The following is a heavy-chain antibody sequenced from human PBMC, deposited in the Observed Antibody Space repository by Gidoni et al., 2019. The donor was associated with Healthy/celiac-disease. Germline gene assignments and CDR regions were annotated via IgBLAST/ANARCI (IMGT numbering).Heavy chain of an antibody. D-gene: IGHD2-15*01. J-gene: IGHJ3*02. CDR3: ARGTVDVVVVAALGAFDI. V-gene: IGHV1-69*06. CDR2: IIPIFGTE. Sequence: QVQLVQSGAEVKKPGSSVKVSCKASGGTFSSYAISWVRQAPGQGLEWMGGIIPIFGTENYAQKFQGRVTITADKSTSTAYMELSSLRSEDTAVYYCARGTVDVVVVAALGAFDIWGQGTMVTVSS. CDR1: GGTFSSYA.